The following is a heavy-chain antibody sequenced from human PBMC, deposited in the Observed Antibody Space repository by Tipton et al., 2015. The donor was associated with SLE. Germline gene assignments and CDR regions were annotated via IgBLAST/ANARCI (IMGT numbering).Heavy chain of an antibody. CDR3: ARGGIDVDY. CDR1: GFTFSSHE. V-gene: IGHV3-48*03. CDR2: ISRSGSSI. J-gene: IGHJ4*02. Sequence: SLRLSCAASGFTFSSHEMNWVRQAPGKGLEWVSYISRSGSSIYYSDSLKGRFTISRDNAKNSLYLQMNSLRADDTAVYYCARGGIDVDYWGQGTRVTVSS. D-gene: IGHD1-14*01.